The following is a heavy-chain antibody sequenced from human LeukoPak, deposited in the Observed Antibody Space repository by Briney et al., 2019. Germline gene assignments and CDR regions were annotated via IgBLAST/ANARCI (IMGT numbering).Heavy chain of an antibody. CDR2: ISSSSSYI. D-gene: IGHD3-22*01. J-gene: IGHJ3*02. CDR3: ARDRYYDSSGYNDAFDI. Sequence: GGSLRLSCAASGFTFSSYAMSWVRQAPGKGLEWVSSISSSSSYIYYADSVKGRFTISRDNAKNSLYLQMNSLRAEDTAVYYCARDRYYDSSGYNDAFDIWGQGTMVTVSS. V-gene: IGHV3-21*01. CDR1: GFTFSSYA.